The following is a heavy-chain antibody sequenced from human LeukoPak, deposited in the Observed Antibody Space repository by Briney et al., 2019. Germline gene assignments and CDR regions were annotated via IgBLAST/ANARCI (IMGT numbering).Heavy chain of an antibody. J-gene: IGHJ4*02. V-gene: IGHV4-59*01. Sequence: NPSETLSLTCAVYGGSFSGYYWSWIRQPPGKGLEWIGYIYYSGSTNYNPSLKSRVTISVDTSKNQFSLKLSSVTAADTAVYYCARNPLVDYGDSLYFDYWGQGTLVTVSS. CDR2: IYYSGST. CDR3: ARNPLVDYGDSLYFDY. CDR1: GGSFSGYY. D-gene: IGHD4-17*01.